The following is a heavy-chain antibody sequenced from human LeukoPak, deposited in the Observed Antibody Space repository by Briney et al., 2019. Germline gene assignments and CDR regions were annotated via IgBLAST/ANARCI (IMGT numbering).Heavy chain of an antibody. CDR3: ARDDSRGYFDY. J-gene: IGHJ4*02. CDR2: IRSKAYGGTT. D-gene: IGHD3-22*01. CDR1: GFTFGAFA. Sequence: GGSLRLSCTASGFTFGAFAMSWVRQAPGKGLEWVGFIRSKAYGGTTEYAASVKGRFTISRDDSKSIAYLKMNSLKTEDAAVYYCARDDSRGYFDYWGQGTLVTVSS. V-gene: IGHV3-49*04.